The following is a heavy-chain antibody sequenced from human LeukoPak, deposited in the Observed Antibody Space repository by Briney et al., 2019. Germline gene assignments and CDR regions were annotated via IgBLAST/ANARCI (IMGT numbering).Heavy chain of an antibody. CDR2: ISSSGSTI. CDR3: ARDRGNIVVVTAPIDY. CDR1: GFTLSDYY. D-gene: IGHD2-21*02. V-gene: IGHV3-11*01. J-gene: IGHJ4*02. Sequence: GGSLRLSCAASGFTLSDYYMSWIRQAPGKGLEWVSYISSSGSTIYYADSVKGRFTISRDNAKNSLYLQMNSLRAEDTAVYYCARDRGNIVVVTAPIDYWGQGTLVTVSS.